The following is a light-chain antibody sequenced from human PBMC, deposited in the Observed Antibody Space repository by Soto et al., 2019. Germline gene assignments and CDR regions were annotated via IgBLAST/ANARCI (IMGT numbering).Light chain of an antibody. Sequence: LSLCPGDRATXSCRASQSVSSYLAWYQQKPGHAPRLLIYDASNRATGIPARFSGSGSGTDFTLTISSLEPEDFAVYYCQQRSNWPLTFGVGTKVDIK. CDR1: QSVSSY. J-gene: IGKJ4*01. CDR3: QQRSNWPLT. V-gene: IGKV3-11*01. CDR2: DAS.